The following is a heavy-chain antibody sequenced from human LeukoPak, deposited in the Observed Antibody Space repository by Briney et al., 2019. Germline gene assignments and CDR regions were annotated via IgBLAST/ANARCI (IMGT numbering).Heavy chain of an antibody. V-gene: IGHV1-69*04. CDR2: IIPILGIA. J-gene: IGHJ4*02. D-gene: IGHD1-1*01. Sequence: ASVKVSCKASGGTFRSYAISWVRQAPGHGLEWIGRIIPILGIANYAQKFQGRVTIAAHKSTRTAYMELSSLRSEDTAVYYCAREVVDWNDVPCFDYWGQGTLVTVSS. CDR3: AREVVDWNDVPCFDY. CDR1: GGTFRSYA.